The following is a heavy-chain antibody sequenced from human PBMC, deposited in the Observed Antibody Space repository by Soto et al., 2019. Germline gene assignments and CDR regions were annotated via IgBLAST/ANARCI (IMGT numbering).Heavy chain of an antibody. CDR1: GGSISSYY. CDR3: ARDRVYYGSGSYYNYYYGMDV. CDR2: IYYSGST. Sequence: KPSETLSLTCTVSGGSISSYYWSWIRQPPGKGLEWIGYIYYSGSTNYNPSLKSRVTISVDTSKNQFSLKLSSVTAADTAVYYCARDRVYYGSGSYYNYYYGMDVWGQGTTVTVSS. J-gene: IGHJ6*02. V-gene: IGHV4-59*01. D-gene: IGHD3-10*01.